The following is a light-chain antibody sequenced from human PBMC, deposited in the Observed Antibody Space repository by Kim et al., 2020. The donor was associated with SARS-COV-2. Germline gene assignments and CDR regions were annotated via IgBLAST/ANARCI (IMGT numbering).Light chain of an antibody. CDR1: QSVSSSY. CDR3: QQYGSSPPFT. V-gene: IGKV3-20*01. J-gene: IGKJ5*01. CDR2: GAS. Sequence: EIVLTQSPGTLSLSPGERATLSCRASQSVSSSYLAWYQQKPGQAPRLLIYGASNRATGIPDRFSGSESGTDFTLTINRLEPEDFAVYYCQQYGSSPPFTFVQGTRLEIK.